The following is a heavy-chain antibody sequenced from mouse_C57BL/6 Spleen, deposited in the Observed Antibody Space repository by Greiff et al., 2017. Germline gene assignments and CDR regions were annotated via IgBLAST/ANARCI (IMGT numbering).Heavy chain of an antibody. CDR2: INYDGSST. Sequence: EVKLMESEGGLVQPGSSMKLSCTASGFTFSDYYMAWVRQVPEKGLEWVANINYDGSSTYYLDSLKSRFIISRDNAKNILYLHMSSLKSEDTATYYCARDVDYRDYIDDRGQSTTLTVSS. V-gene: IGHV5-16*01. CDR3: ARDVDYRDYIDD. J-gene: IGHJ2*01. CDR1: GFTFSDYY. D-gene: IGHD2-13*01.